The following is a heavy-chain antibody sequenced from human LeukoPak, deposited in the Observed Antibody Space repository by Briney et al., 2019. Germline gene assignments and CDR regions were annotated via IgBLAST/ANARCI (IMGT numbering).Heavy chain of an antibody. CDR3: ARDRDYGDSLGAFDI. V-gene: IGHV1-18*01. D-gene: IGHD4-17*01. J-gene: IGHJ3*02. CDR2: LSDYNDNT. Sequence: ASENVFCRASSYTFTIYDIRWVRQACGQGREDRGWLSDYNDNTNYAQKLQGRVTMTTDTSTSTAYMEMRSLRSDDTAVYYCARDRDYGDSLGAFDIWGQGTMVTASS. CDR1: SYTFTIYD.